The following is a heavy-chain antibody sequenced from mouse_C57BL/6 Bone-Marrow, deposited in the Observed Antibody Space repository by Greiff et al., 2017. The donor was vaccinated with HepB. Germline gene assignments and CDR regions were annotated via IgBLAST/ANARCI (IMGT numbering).Heavy chain of an antibody. CDR2: IYPRDGST. CDR3: ARYLYYYGSSYDYAMDY. Sequence: QVQLQQSDAELVKPGASVKISCKVSGYTFTDHTIHWMKQRPEQGLEWIGYIYPRDGSTKYNEKFKGKATLTADKSSSTAYMQLNSLTSEDSAVYFCARYLYYYGSSYDYAMDYWGQGTSVTVSS. V-gene: IGHV1-78*01. CDR1: GYTFTDHT. D-gene: IGHD1-1*01. J-gene: IGHJ4*01.